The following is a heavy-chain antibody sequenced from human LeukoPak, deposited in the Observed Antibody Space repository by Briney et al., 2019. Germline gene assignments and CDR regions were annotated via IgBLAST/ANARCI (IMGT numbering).Heavy chain of an antibody. D-gene: IGHD6-19*01. CDR3: TKDRSSGHHNWYFDL. CDR1: GFTFDDYT. CDR2: ISWDGGST. Sequence: GGSLRLSCAASGFTFDDYTMHWVRQAPGKGLEWVSLISWDGGSTYYADSVKGRFTISRDNSKNSLYLQMNSLRTEDTALYYCTKDRSSGHHNWYFDLWGRGTLVTVSS. V-gene: IGHV3-43*01. J-gene: IGHJ2*01.